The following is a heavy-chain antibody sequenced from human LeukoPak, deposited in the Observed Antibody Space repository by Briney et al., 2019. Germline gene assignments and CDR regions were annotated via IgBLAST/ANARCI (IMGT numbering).Heavy chain of an antibody. CDR3: ATYSSSWYCFDY. J-gene: IGHJ4*02. D-gene: IGHD6-13*01. CDR2: ISGSGGST. CDR1: GFTFSSYA. V-gene: IGHV3-23*01. Sequence: PGGSLRLSCAASGFTFSSYAMSWVRQAPGKGLEWVSAISGSGGSTYYADSVKGRFTISRDNSKNTLYLQMNSLRAEDTAVYYCATYSSSWYCFDYWVQGTLVTVSS.